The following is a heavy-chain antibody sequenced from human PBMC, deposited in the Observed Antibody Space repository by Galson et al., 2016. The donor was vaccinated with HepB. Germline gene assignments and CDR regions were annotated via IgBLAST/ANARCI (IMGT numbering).Heavy chain of an antibody. J-gene: IGHJ6*03. CDR1: GFTFSSYA. CDR3: ARDKEKYELLNYYMDV. V-gene: IGHV3-23*01. D-gene: IGHD2-15*01. CDR2: ISGSGFVT. Sequence: SLRLSCAASGFTFSSYAMNWVRQAPGKGLEWVSTISGSGFVTYYADSVKGRFTISRDNTKNTLYLQMNSLRAEDTAVYYCARDKEKYELLNYYMDVWGKGTTVTVSS.